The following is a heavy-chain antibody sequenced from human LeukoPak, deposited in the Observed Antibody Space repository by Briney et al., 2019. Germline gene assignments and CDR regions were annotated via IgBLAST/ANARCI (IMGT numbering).Heavy chain of an antibody. J-gene: IGHJ3*02. CDR2: ISYDGDNK. Sequence: PGGSLRLSCAASGFTFSSYGMHWVRQAPGKGLEWVAVISYDGDNKYFADSVKGRFTVSRDNSKNTLYLQMNSLRVEDTAVYYCARPWDAFDIWGQGTMVTVSS. CDR3: ARPWDAFDI. CDR1: GFTFSSYG. V-gene: IGHV3-30*03.